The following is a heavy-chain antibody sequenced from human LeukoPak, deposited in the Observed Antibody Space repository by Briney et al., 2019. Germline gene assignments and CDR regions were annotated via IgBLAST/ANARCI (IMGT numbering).Heavy chain of an antibody. D-gene: IGHD4-17*01. Sequence: SALLLSTSTASGGFISSYYWWCIRQPPGKLEEGTRNIYYGGSTNYNPSLKSRVTISVDTSKNQLSLQLSSVTAADTAVYYCAREGRYYGDPNDAFDIWGQGTMVTVSS. V-gene: IGHV4-59*01. CDR1: GGFISSYY. J-gene: IGHJ3*02. CDR2: IYYGGST. CDR3: AREGRYYGDPNDAFDI.